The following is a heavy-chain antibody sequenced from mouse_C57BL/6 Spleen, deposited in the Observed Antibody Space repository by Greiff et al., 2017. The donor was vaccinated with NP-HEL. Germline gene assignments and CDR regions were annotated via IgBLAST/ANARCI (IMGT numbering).Heavy chain of an antibody. CDR2: IYPGSGST. J-gene: IGHJ3*01. D-gene: IGHD2-4*01. CDR1: GYTFTSYW. V-gene: IGHV1-55*01. Sequence: QVQLQQSGAELVKPGASVKMSCKASGYTFTSYWITWVKQRPGQGLEWIGDIYPGSGSTNYSEKFKSKATLTVDTSSSTAYMQLSSLTSEDSAVYYCARSDYDYDPAWFAYWGQGTLVTVAA. CDR3: ARSDYDYDPAWFAY.